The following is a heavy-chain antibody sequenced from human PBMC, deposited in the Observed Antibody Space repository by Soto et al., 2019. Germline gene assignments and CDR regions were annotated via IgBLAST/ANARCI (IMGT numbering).Heavy chain of an antibody. J-gene: IGHJ6*02. D-gene: IGHD3-16*01. Sequence: QVQLVESGGGVVQPGRSLRLSCAASGFTFSYYGMHWVRQAPGKGLEWVAVISYDGSNKYYGDSVKGRFTISRDNSKNTLFLRMNSLGGEDTAVYYCAKDGVSGMDVWGQGTTVTVSS. CDR3: AKDGVSGMDV. V-gene: IGHV3-30*18. CDR1: GFTFSYYG. CDR2: ISYDGSNK.